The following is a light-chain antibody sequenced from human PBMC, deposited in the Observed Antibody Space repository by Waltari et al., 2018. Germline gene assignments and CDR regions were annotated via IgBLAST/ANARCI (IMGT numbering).Light chain of an antibody. CDR3: QQVKTSPLT. CDR2: GAS. V-gene: IGKV1-9*01. CDR1: QDISSY. J-gene: IGKJ4*01. Sequence: DVQLTQSPSFLSACVGHRIAITCRASQDISSYLSWYQQKPGRDPNVLISGASSLQSGVVSRLSGSRSGTEFNLTISSLQPEDFATYYCQQVKTSPLTFGGGTKVEIK.